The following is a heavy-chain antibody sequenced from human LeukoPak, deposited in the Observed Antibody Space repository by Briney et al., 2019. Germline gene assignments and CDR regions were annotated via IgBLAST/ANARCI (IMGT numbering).Heavy chain of an antibody. CDR2: IYTSGST. J-gene: IGHJ4*02. D-gene: IGHD3-10*01. Sequence: SETLSLTCTVSGGSIGSGSYYWSWIRQPAGKGLEWIGRIYTSGSTNYNPSLKSRVTISVDTSKNQFSLKLSSVTAADTAVYYCALGGESFDYWGQGTLVTVSS. CDR3: ALGGESFDY. CDR1: GGSIGSGSYY. V-gene: IGHV4-61*02.